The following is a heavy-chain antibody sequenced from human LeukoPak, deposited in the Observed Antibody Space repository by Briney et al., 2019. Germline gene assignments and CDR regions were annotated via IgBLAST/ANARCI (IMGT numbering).Heavy chain of an antibody. CDR3: ARGPFGRMVRFFDY. J-gene: IGHJ4*02. CDR1: GFTVSRNY. D-gene: IGHD3-10*01. Sequence: GGSLRLSCAASGFTVSRNYMSWVRQAPGKGLEWVSVIYSGGSTYYADSVKGRFTISRDNSKNTLYLQMNSLRAEDTAVYYCARGPFGRMVRFFDYWGQGTLVTVSS. CDR2: IYSGGST. V-gene: IGHV3-66*01.